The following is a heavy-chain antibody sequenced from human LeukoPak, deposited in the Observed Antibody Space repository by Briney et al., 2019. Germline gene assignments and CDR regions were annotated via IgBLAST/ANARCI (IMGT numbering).Heavy chain of an antibody. J-gene: IGHJ5*02. CDR1: GYSLTSYW. CDR3: ARGDTGYSSSWKNWFDP. Sequence: GESLKISCKGSGYSLTSYWIGWVRQMPGKGLEWMGIIYPGDSDTRYSPSFQGQVTISADKSISTAYLQWSSLKASDTAMYYCARGDTGYSSSWKNWFDPWGQGTLVTVSS. V-gene: IGHV5-51*01. CDR2: IYPGDSDT. D-gene: IGHD6-13*01.